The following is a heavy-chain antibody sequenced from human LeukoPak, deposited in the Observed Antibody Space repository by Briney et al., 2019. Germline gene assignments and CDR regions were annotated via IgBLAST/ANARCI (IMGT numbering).Heavy chain of an antibody. J-gene: IGHJ4*02. D-gene: IGHD6-13*01. Sequence: SETLSLTCTVSGGSISSFYWSWIRQPPMKGLEWIGYISDSGRTNYNPSLRSRVTISVDTSKDQFSLKLTSVTAADTAVYYCARGFGSSWYYFDYWGQGTLVTVSS. CDR3: ARGFGSSWYYFDY. V-gene: IGHV4-59*01. CDR1: GGSISSFY. CDR2: ISDSGRT.